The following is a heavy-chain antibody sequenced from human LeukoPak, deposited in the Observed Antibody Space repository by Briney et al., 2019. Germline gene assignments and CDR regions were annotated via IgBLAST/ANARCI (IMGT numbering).Heavy chain of an antibody. Sequence: SETLSLTCAVYGGSFSGYYWSWIRQPPGKGLEWIGEINHSGSTNYNPSLKSRVTISVDTSKNQFSLKLSSVTAADTAVYYCARRFSSTAEFDYWGQGTLVTVSS. CDR2: INHSGST. CDR3: ARRFSSTAEFDY. D-gene: IGHD2-15*01. CDR1: GGSFSGYY. J-gene: IGHJ4*02. V-gene: IGHV4-34*01.